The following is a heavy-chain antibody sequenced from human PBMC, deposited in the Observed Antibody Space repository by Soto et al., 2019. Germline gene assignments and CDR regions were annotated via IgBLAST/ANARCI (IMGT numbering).Heavy chain of an antibody. Sequence: TLSLTCTVSGGAISSGGYYWSWFRQHPGKGLEWIGYIYYSGSTNYNPSLKSRVTISVDTSKNQFSLKLSSVTAADTAVYYCARGYSSSSNAFDIWGQGTMVTVSS. CDR2: IYYSGST. V-gene: IGHV4-61*08. J-gene: IGHJ3*02. CDR3: ARGYSSSSNAFDI. CDR1: GGAISSGGYY. D-gene: IGHD6-6*01.